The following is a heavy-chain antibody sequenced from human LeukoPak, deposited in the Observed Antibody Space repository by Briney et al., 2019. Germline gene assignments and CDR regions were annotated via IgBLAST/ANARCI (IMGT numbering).Heavy chain of an antibody. Sequence: PGRSLRLSCAASGFTFSSYAMHWVRQAPGKGLEWVAVISHDGSNKYYADSVKGRFTISRDNSKNTLYLQMNSQRDEDTAVYYCARDYTAMVIGYWGQGTLVTVSS. J-gene: IGHJ4*02. V-gene: IGHV3-30-3*01. CDR3: ARDYTAMVIGY. D-gene: IGHD5-18*01. CDR2: ISHDGSNK. CDR1: GFTFSSYA.